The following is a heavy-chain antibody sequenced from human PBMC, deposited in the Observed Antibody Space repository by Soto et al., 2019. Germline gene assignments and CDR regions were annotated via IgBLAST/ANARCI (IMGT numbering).Heavy chain of an antibody. CDR2: IIPIFGTP. CDR1: GGSFSSYA. J-gene: IGHJ3*01. CDR3: APKSYASSGYYYAFDF. V-gene: IGHV1-69*13. D-gene: IGHD3-22*01. Sequence: SVKVSCKASGGSFSSYAVIWVRQAPGQGLEWMGGIIPIFGTPNYAQKFQGRVTITADESTSTAYMELSSLRSEDTAIYYCAPKSYASSGYYYAFDFWGKGKMAPVPS.